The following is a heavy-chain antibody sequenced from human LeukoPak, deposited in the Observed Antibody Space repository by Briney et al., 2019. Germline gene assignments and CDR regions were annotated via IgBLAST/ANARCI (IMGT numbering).Heavy chain of an antibody. V-gene: IGHV3-30*02. CDR3: AKEMNDYVDYFYMDV. CDR2: IRYDGTKK. D-gene: IGHD4-17*01. J-gene: IGHJ6*04. CDR1: GLTFSSYA. Sequence: GGSLRLSCAASGLTFSSYAMHWVRQAPGKGLDWVAFIRYDGTKKYCADSVKGRFTVSRDNSKNTLYLQMNSLRAENTAVYYCAKEMNDYVDYFYMDVWGKGTSVTVSS.